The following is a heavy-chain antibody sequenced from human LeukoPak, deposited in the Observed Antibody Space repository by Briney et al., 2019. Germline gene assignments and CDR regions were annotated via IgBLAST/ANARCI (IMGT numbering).Heavy chain of an antibody. CDR1: GYTFTGYY. J-gene: IGHJ6*03. CDR3: ATARVYYYYMDV. D-gene: IGHD6-13*01. Sequence: GASVKVPCKASGYTFTGYYMHWVRQAPGKGLEWMGGFDPEDGETIYAQKFQGRVTMTEDTSTDAAYMELSSLRSEDTAVYYCATARVYYYYMDVWGKGTTVTVSS. V-gene: IGHV1-24*01. CDR2: FDPEDGET.